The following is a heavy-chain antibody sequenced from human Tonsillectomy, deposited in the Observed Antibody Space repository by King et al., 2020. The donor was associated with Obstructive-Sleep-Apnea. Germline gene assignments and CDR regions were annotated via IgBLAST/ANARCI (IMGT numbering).Heavy chain of an antibody. V-gene: IGHV3-66*01. J-gene: IGHJ4*02. CDR1: GFTVNGNY. D-gene: IGHD3-22*01. Sequence: VQLVESGGGLVQPGGSLRLSCAASGFTVNGNYMSWVRQAPGKGLEWVSVIYTGGSTYYADSGKGRFTISRDNPKNTLYLQMNSLRVEETAVYYCASALGGKYYDSSGEIDYWGQGTLVTVSS. CDR3: ASALGGKYYDSSGEIDY. CDR2: IYTGGST.